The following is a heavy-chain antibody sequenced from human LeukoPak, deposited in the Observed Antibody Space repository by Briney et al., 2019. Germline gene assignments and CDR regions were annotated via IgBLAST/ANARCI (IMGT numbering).Heavy chain of an antibody. CDR1: GGSISSYY. V-gene: IGHV4-59*01. CDR3: ARVNGDNDAFDI. Sequence: SETLSLTCTVSGGSISSYYWSWIRQPPGKGLEWIGYIYYSGSTNYNPSLKSRVIISVDTSKNQFSLKLSSVTAADTAVYYCARVNGDNDAFDIWGQGTMVTVSS. J-gene: IGHJ3*02. D-gene: IGHD4-17*01. CDR2: IYYSGST.